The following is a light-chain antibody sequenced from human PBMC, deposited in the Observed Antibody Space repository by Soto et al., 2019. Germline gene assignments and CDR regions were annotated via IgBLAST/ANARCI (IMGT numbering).Light chain of an antibody. Sequence: NFMLTQPHSVSESPGKTVTISCTRSSGSIASNYVQWYQQRPGSAPTTVIYEDNQRPSGVPDRFSGSIDSSSNSASLTISXLKTEDEADYYCQSYDSSNSWVFGGGTKLTVL. CDR3: QSYDSSNSWV. J-gene: IGLJ3*02. CDR1: SGSIASNY. CDR2: EDN. V-gene: IGLV6-57*03.